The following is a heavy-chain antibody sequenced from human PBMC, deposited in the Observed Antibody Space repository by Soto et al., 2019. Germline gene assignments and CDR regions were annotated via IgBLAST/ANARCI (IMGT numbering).Heavy chain of an antibody. Sequence: DVQLVESGGGSVQPGGSLRLSCAASGFTFSTFSMNWVRQAPGRGLEWISYISGGGRPISYADSVKGRFTISRDNAKNSLYLQMDSLTYEDTAVYYCARDLGWAFDSWGQGTLVTVSS. D-gene: IGHD6-19*01. CDR1: GFTFSTFS. CDR2: ISGGGRPI. J-gene: IGHJ4*02. V-gene: IGHV3-48*02. CDR3: ARDLGWAFDS.